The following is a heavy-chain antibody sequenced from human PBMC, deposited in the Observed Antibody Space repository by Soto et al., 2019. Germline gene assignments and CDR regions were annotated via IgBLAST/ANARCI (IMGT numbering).Heavy chain of an antibody. J-gene: IGHJ4*02. CDR1: GFTFNNFW. Sequence: EVQLVESGGGLVQPGGSLRLSCAASGFTFNNFWMYWVRQTPEKGLVWVSGINSDGTTTIYADSVKGRFTISRDNAKNTLDLQMNSLTVEDKAIYYCVRDIRWGQGTLVTVSS. V-gene: IGHV3-74*01. CDR2: INSDGTTT. CDR3: VRDIR.